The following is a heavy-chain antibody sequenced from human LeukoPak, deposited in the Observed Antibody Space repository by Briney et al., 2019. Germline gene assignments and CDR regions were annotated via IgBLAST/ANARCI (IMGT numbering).Heavy chain of an antibody. D-gene: IGHD4-11*01. CDR3: ARVTTIRWD. Sequence: SQTLALTCAISRDSVSSNSAAWTWIRQSPSRGLELLGRTYYRSKWYNDYAVSVKSRITINPDTSKNQFSLQLNSVTPEDTAVYYCARVTTIRWDWGQGTLVTVSS. J-gene: IGHJ4*02. CDR1: RDSVSSNSAA. V-gene: IGHV6-1*01. CDR2: TYYRSKWYN.